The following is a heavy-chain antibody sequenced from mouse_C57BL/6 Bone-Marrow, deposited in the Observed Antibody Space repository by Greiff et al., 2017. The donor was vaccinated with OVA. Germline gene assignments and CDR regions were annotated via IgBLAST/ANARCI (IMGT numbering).Heavy chain of an antibody. Sequence: QVTLKESGPGILQSSQTLSLTCSFSGFSLSTSGMGVSWIRQPSGKGLEWLAHIYWDDDKRYDPSLKSRLTISKDTSRNQVFLKITSVDTADTATYYCARRREWLLPWYFDVWGTGTTVTVSS. J-gene: IGHJ1*03. D-gene: IGHD2-3*01. CDR2: IYWDDDK. CDR3: ARRREWLLPWYFDV. CDR1: GFSLSTSGMG. V-gene: IGHV8-12*01.